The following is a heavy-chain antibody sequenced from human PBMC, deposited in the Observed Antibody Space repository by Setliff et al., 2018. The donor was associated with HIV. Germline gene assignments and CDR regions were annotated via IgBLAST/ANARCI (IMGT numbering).Heavy chain of an antibody. CDR2: FDPEDGET. D-gene: IGHD3-10*01. Sequence: ASVKVSCKVSGYTLTELSMHWVRQAPGKGLEWMGGFDPEDGETIYAQKFQGRVTMTEDTSTDTAYMELSSLRSEDTAVYYCATETPGWFGEWGDAFDIRGQGTMVTVSS. CDR1: GYTLTELS. V-gene: IGHV1-24*01. J-gene: IGHJ3*02. CDR3: ATETPGWFGEWGDAFDI.